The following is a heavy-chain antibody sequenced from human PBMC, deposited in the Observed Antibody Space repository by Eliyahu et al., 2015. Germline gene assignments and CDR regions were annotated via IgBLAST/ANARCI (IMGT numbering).Heavy chain of an antibody. J-gene: IGHJ5*02. CDR1: GGSFXGYY. CDR3: ARGEGGPRGNWFDP. Sequence: QVQLQQWGAGLLKPSETLSLTCXVYGGSFXGYYWSWIRQPPGKGLEWIGEINHSGSTNYNPSLKSRVTISVDTSKNQFSLKLSSVTAADTAVYYCARGEGGPRGNWFDPWGQGTLVTVSS. V-gene: IGHV4-34*01. D-gene: IGHD3-16*01. CDR2: INHSGST.